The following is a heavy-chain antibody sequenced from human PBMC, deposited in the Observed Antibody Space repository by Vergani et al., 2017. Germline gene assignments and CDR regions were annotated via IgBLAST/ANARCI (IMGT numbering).Heavy chain of an antibody. V-gene: IGHV4-39*01. Sequence: QLQLQESGPGLVKPSATLSLTCSVSGASIRSSNYYWGWIRQPPGKGLEWIESIYYSGSTYYNPSLKSRVTISVDTSKNQFSLKLSSVTAADTAVYFCARHSTEEWLVKLGWIDPWGQGSLVTVSS. CDR1: GASIRSSNYY. J-gene: IGHJ5*02. CDR2: IYYSGST. CDR3: ARHSTEEWLVKLGWIDP. D-gene: IGHD6-19*01.